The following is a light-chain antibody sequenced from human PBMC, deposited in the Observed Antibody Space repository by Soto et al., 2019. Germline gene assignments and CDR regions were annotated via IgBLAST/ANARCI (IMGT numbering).Light chain of an antibody. V-gene: IGKV1-39*01. CDR2: AAS. J-gene: IGKJ1*01. CDR3: QQCYSSPRT. CDR1: QRISNY. Sequence: DIQMTQSPSTLSAGVGDRVTITCRASQRISNYLNWYQQKPGKAPTLLIYAASSLQSGVPSKFSGGGSGTDFPLTINTLQPEDFATSFCQQCYSSPRTFGQGTKVEIK.